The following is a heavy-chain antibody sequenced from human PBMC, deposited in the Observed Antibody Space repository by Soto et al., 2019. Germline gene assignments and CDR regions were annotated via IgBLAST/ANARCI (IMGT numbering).Heavy chain of an antibody. CDR3: ARGLADARYFDWLGYYYGMDV. Sequence: GGSLRLSCAASGFTFSSYAMHWVRQAPGKGLEYFSAISSNGGSTYYANSVKGRFTISRDNSKNTLYLQMGSLRAEDMAVYYCARGLADARYFDWLGYYYGMDVWGQGTTVTVSS. J-gene: IGHJ6*02. CDR2: ISSNGGST. CDR1: GFTFSSYA. D-gene: IGHD3-9*01. V-gene: IGHV3-64*01.